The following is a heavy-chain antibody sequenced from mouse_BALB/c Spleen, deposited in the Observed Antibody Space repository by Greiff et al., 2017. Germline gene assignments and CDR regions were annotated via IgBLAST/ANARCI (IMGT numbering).Heavy chain of an antibody. CDR2: IYPGNSDT. CDR3: TRSYYRYDVEGYAMDY. D-gene: IGHD2-12*01. J-gene: IGHJ4*01. V-gene: IGHV1-5*01. Sequence: DVQLQESGTVLARPGASVKMSCKASGYTFTSYWMHWVKQRPGQGLEWIGAIYPGNSDTSYNQKFKGKAKLTAVTSTSTAYMELSSLTNEDSAVYYCTRSYYRYDVEGYAMDYWGQGTSVTVSS. CDR1: GYTFTSYW.